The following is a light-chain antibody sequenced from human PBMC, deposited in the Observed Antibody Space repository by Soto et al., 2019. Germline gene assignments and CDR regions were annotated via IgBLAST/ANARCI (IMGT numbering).Light chain of an antibody. CDR3: LQNNRYPWT. CDR2: AAS. J-gene: IGKJ1*01. CDR1: QDISDF. Sequence: DIQMTQSPSAMSASVGDRVTITCRASQDISDFLAWFQQKPGEVPKRLIYAASSLESGVPSRFSGSGSGTEFTLTISSLQPEDFATYYCLQNNRYPWTFDQGTKVEIK. V-gene: IGKV1-17*03.